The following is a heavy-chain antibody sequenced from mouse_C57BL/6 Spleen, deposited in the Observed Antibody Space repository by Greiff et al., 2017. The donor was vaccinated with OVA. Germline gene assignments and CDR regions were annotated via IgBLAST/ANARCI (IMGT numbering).Heavy chain of an antibody. D-gene: IGHD3-1*01. Sequence: EVKLVESGGGLVKPGGSLKLSCAASGFTFSDYGMHWVRKAPEKGLEWVAYISSGSSTIYYADTVKGRFTISTDNAKNTLFLQMTSLRSEDTAMYYCASGLRYAMDYWGQGTSVTVSS. V-gene: IGHV5-17*01. CDR1: GFTFSDYG. CDR2: ISSGSSTI. J-gene: IGHJ4*01. CDR3: ASGLRYAMDY.